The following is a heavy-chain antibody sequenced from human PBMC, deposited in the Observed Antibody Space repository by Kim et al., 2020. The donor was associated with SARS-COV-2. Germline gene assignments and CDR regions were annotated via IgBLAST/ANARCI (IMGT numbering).Heavy chain of an antibody. CDR1: GFTFNSYA. D-gene: IGHD3-10*02. Sequence: GGSLRLSCAASGFTFNSYAMHWVRQAPGKGLQWVAVIANDGRDKHHADSVKGRFTISRDNSKNTLYLQMDSLRGEDSAVYYCAKDYVTSSASYYFGYWGQGAPVTVSS. CDR3: AKDYVTSSASYYFGY. J-gene: IGHJ4*02. V-gene: IGHV3-30*18. CDR2: IANDGRDK.